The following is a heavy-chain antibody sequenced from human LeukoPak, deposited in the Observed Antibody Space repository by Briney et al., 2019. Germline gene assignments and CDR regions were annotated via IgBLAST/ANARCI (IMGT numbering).Heavy chain of an antibody. CDR2: IYDSGST. CDR1: GDSISSGGYY. J-gene: IGHJ6*03. Sequence: SETLSLTCTVSGDSISSGGYYWSWIRQPPGKGLEWIGCIYDSGSTYYNPSLKSRVTISVDRSKNQFSLKLSSVTAADTAVCNCARGFSTYYYDSSGSRRDYYMDVWGKGTTVTVSS. CDR3: ARGFSTYYYDSSGSRRDYYMDV. D-gene: IGHD3-22*01. V-gene: IGHV4-30-2*01.